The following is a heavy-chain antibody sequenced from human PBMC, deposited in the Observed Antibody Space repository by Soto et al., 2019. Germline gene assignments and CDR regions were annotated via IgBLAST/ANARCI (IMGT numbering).Heavy chain of an antibody. Sequence: SETLSLTCSVSGGSVSDKTYYWSWIRQPPGKRLEWIGYVYYSGTTNCNPSLKSRVTISVDLSKNRFSLRLSSVTTAATALYYCARTTAVPNTLRSRYFFDYWGQGTLVTVSS. D-gene: IGHD4-17*01. CDR1: GGSVSDKTYY. CDR2: VYYSGTT. CDR3: ARTTAVPNTLRSRYFFDY. J-gene: IGHJ4*02. V-gene: IGHV4-61*01.